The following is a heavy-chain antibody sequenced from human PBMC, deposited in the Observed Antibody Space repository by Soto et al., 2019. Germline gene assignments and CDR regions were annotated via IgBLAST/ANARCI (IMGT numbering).Heavy chain of an antibody. V-gene: IGHV1-69*13. J-gene: IGHJ4*02. CDR3: ARAPRSRHDSSGYYPDY. D-gene: IGHD3-22*01. CDR2: IIPIFGTA. CDR1: GGTFSSYA. Sequence: SVKVSCKASGGTFSSYAISWVRQAPGQGLEWMGGIIPIFGTANYAQKFQGRVTITADVSTSTAYMELSSLRSEDTAVYYCARAPRSRHDSSGYYPDYWGQGTLVTVSS.